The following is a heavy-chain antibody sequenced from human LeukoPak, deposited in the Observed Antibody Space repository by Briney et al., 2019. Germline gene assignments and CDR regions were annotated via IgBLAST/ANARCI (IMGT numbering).Heavy chain of an antibody. J-gene: IGHJ5*02. CDR2: IYTSGST. V-gene: IGHV4-4*07. Sequence: PSETLSLTCTVSGGSISSYYWSWIRQPAGKGLEWIGRIYTSGSTNYNPSPKSRVTMSVDTSKNQFSLKLSSVTAADTAVYYCARGLLCLEWLGSWFDPWGQGTLVTVSS. CDR3: ARGLLCLEWLGSWFDP. D-gene: IGHD3-3*01. CDR1: GGSISSYY.